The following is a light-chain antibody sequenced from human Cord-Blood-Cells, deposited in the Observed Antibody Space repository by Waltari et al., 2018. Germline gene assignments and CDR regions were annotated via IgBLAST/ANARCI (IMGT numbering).Light chain of an antibody. V-gene: IGLV2-23*02. CDR1: SSDVGSYNL. CDR2: EVS. CDR3: CSYAGSSTLV. Sequence: QSALTQPASVSGSPGQSITISCTGTSSDVGSYNLVPWYQQHPGKAPKLMIYEVSKRPSGVSNRFSGSKSGNTASLTISGLQAEDEAGYYCCSYAGSSTLVFGGGTKLTVL. J-gene: IGLJ2*01.